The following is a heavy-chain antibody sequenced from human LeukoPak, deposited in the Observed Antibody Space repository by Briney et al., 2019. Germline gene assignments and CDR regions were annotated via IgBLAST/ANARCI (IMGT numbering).Heavy chain of an antibody. CDR1: GFTFSSYA. J-gene: IGHJ4*02. Sequence: GGSLRLSCAASGFTFSSYAMSWVRQAPGKGLEWVSAISGSGGSTYYADSVKGRFTISRDNSKNTLYLQMNSLRAEDTAVYYCVRPPRGYSYQPPDYWGQGTLVTVSS. CDR2: ISGSGGST. CDR3: VRPPRGYSYQPPDY. V-gene: IGHV3-23*01. D-gene: IGHD5-18*01.